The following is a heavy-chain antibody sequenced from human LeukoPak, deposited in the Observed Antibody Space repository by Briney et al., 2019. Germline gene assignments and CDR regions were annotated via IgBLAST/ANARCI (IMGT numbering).Heavy chain of an antibody. CDR3: AKDHRAWNDVDYYYGMDV. Sequence: PGGSLRLSCVGSGFSFSSYGMHWVRQAPGKGLEWVAVISYDGSNKYYADSVKGRFTISRDNSKNPLYLQMNSLRAEDTAVYYCAKDHRAWNDVDYYYGMDVWGQGTTVTVSS. V-gene: IGHV3-30*18. CDR2: ISYDGSNK. CDR1: GFSFSSYG. J-gene: IGHJ6*02. D-gene: IGHD1-1*01.